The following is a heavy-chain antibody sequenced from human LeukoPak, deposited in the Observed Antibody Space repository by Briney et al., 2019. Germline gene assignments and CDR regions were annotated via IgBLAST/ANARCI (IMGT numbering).Heavy chain of an antibody. CDR3: ARIHNGDWFDP. J-gene: IGHJ5*02. CDR2: IYYSGST. Sequence: SETLPLTCAVSGYSISSSNWWGWIRQPPGKGLEWIGYIYYSGSTNYNPSLKSRVTMSVDTSKNQFSLKLSFVTALDTAVYYCARIHNGDWFDPWGQGTLVTVSS. D-gene: IGHD2-8*01. CDR1: GYSISSSNW. V-gene: IGHV4-28*06.